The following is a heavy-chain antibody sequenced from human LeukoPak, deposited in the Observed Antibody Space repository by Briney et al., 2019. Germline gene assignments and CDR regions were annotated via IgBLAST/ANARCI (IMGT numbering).Heavy chain of an antibody. CDR2: ITGSGGFT. V-gene: IGHV3-23*01. J-gene: IGHJ4*02. CDR3: VRSLDY. CDR1: GFPFSTDA. Sequence: GGSLRLSCAASGFPFSTDAMNWVRQAPGKGLEWVSVITGSGGFTQYADSVKGRFTISRDNSKNTVYLQMNSLRVEDTALYYCVRSLDYWGQGTLVTVSS.